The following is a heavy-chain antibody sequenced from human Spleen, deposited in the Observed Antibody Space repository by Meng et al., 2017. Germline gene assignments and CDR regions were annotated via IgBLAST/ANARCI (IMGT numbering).Heavy chain of an antibody. CDR1: GVSLSGDY. V-gene: IGHV4-34*01. Sequence: QVPLQPWGARLLNPSETLSLTCAVSGVSLSGDYWSWIRQPPGKGLEWIGEINHRGKTTYNPSLKSRVTMSIDTSEKQFSLKLSSVTAADTAVYYCARDAGDLWGQGTLVTVSS. J-gene: IGHJ5*02. CDR2: INHRGKT. CDR3: ARDAGDL.